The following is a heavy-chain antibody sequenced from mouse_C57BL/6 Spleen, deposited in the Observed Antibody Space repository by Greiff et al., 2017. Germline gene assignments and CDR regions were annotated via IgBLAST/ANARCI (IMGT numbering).Heavy chain of an antibody. CDR3: ARDYYGSSFSLFDY. CDR1: GYTFSSYW. Sequence: QVPLQQPGTELVKSGASVKLFCKASGYTFSSYWMHWVQQRPGQGLEWIGNINPSNGGTNYNEKFNSKATLTVDKSSSTAYVQLSSLTSEDSAVYYCARDYYGSSFSLFDYWGQGTTLTVSS. V-gene: IGHV1-53*01. D-gene: IGHD1-1*01. J-gene: IGHJ2*01. CDR2: INPSNGGT.